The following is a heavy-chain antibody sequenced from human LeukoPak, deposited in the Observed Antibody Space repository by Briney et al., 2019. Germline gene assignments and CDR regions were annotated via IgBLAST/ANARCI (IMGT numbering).Heavy chain of an antibody. J-gene: IGHJ4*02. CDR2: IIPVFKTT. CDR1: GGSFRSYA. CDR3: AREGAYCGGDCFFLDC. Sequence: ASVKVSCKASGGSFRSYAIGWVRQAPGPGLEWMGGIIPVFKTTNYAQKFQGRVTISADLSTSTAYMELSSLRSDDTAFYYCAREGAYCGGDCFFLDCWGQGTLVTVSS. V-gene: IGHV1-69*01. D-gene: IGHD2-21*02.